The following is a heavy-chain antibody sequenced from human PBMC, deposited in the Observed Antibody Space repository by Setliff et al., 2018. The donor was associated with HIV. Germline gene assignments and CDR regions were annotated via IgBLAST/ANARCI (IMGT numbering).Heavy chain of an antibody. CDR2: MFRTGTS. Sequence: ASETLSLTCAVSGYSIRSGYYRGWIRQSPGKGLEWIGTMFRTGTSYYNPSLTSRVTISQDTSKNQFSLKLTSVTAADTAVYYCAREVDVVTTSDAFDIWGQGTMVTVSS. D-gene: IGHD2-21*02. V-gene: IGHV4-38-2*02. J-gene: IGHJ3*02. CDR1: GYSIRSGYY. CDR3: AREVDVVTTSDAFDI.